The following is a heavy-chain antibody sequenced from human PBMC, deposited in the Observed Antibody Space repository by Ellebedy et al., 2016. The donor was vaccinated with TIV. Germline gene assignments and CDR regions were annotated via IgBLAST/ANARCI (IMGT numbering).Heavy chain of an antibody. CDR1: GYTLTELS. Sequence: AASVKVSCKVSGYTLTELSMHWVRQAPGKGLEWMGGFDPEDGETIYAQKFQGRVTMTEDTSTDTAYMELSSLRSEDTAVYYCATDIVVVPAADYSFDYWGQGTLVTVSS. J-gene: IGHJ4*02. CDR2: FDPEDGET. D-gene: IGHD2-2*01. CDR3: ATDIVVVPAADYSFDY. V-gene: IGHV1-24*01.